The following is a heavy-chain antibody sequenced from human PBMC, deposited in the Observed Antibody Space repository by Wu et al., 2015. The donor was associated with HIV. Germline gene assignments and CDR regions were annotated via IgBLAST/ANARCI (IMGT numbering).Heavy chain of an antibody. V-gene: IGHV1-69*13. CDR3: ARGRTSYPHIVVVTAIFRDDAFDI. CDR1: GATFKSYA. Sequence: QVQLLQSGAEVKNPGSSVRVSCKASGATFKSYALSWVRQAPGQGLEWMGRLIPMYGTADYAQKFQGRVTITADVSTSTAYMDVSSLRSEDTAVYYCARGRTSYPHIVVVTAIFRDDAFDIWGQGTMVTVSS. CDR2: LIPMYGTA. J-gene: IGHJ3*02. D-gene: IGHD2-21*02.